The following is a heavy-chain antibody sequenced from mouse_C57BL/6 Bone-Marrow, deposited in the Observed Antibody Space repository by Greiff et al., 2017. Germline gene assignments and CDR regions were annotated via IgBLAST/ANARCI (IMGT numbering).Heavy chain of an antibody. J-gene: IGHJ1*03. V-gene: IGHV5-6*01. CDR2: ISSGGSYT. Sequence: EVKVVESGGDLVKPGGSLKLSCAASGFTFSSYGMSWVRQTPDKRLEWVATISSGGSYTYYPDSVKGRFTISRDHAKNTLYLQMSSLKSEDTAMYYCARHRYVEVGGTGTTVTVSS. CDR3: ARHRYVEV. CDR1: GFTFSSYG.